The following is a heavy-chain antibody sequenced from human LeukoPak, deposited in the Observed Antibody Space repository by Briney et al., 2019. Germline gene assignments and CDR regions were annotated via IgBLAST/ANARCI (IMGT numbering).Heavy chain of an antibody. V-gene: IGHV3-7*01. J-gene: IGHJ6*03. CDR1: GFTVSSNY. Sequence: PGGSLRLSCAASGFTVSSNYMSWVRQAPGKGLEWVANIKQDGSEKYYVDSVKGRFTISRDNAKNSLYLQMNSLRAEDTAVYYCARGPLYCSGGSCYSYYYYMDVWGKGTTVTVSS. D-gene: IGHD2-15*01. CDR2: IKQDGSEK. CDR3: ARGPLYCSGGSCYSYYYYMDV.